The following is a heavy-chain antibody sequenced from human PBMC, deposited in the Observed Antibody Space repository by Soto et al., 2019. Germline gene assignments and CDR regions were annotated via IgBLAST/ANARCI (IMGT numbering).Heavy chain of an antibody. J-gene: IGHJ3*02. V-gene: IGHV4-31*03. Sequence: QVQLQESGPGLVKPSQTLSLTCTVSGDSISSGGYRWNWIRQHPGKGLEWIGNIYHSGSTYYNPSLKTRPGISIDASRNQCSLRLGSVTAADTAVYYCARPISPGEYDDFDIWGQGTMVTVSS. CDR3: ARPISPGEYDDFDI. CDR2: IYHSGST. CDR1: GDSISSGGYR. D-gene: IGHD3-16*01.